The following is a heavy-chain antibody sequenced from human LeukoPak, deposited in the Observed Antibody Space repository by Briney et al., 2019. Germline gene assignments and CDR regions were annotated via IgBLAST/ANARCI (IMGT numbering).Heavy chain of an antibody. CDR3: ARGPTYYYDSSGRRGYFDY. V-gene: IGHV4-59*12. CDR2: IYYSGST. Sequence: SETLSLTCTVSGGSISSYYWSWIRQPPGKGLEWIGYIYYSGSTNYNPSLKSRVTISVDTSKNQFSLKLSSVTAADTAVYYCARGPTYYYDSSGRRGYFDYWGQGTLVTVSS. CDR1: GGSISSYY. D-gene: IGHD3-22*01. J-gene: IGHJ4*02.